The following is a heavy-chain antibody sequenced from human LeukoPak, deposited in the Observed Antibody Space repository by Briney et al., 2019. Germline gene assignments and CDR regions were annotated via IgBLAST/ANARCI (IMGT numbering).Heavy chain of an antibody. CDR1: GDSISSYY. CDR2: IYYSGST. CDR3: ARDWYGSGSYFDA. J-gene: IGHJ4*02. V-gene: IGHV4-59*01. Sequence: NPSETLSLTCAVSGDSISSYYWRWLRQPPGKGLEWLGYIYYSGSTNYNPSLKSRVTISVDTSKNQFSLKLSSVSAADTAVYYCARDWYGSGSYFDAWGQGTLVTVSS. D-gene: IGHD3-10*01.